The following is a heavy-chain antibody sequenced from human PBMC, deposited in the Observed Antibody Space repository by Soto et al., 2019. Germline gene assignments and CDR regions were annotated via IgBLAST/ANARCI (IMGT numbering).Heavy chain of an antibody. CDR3: ARDPLRYFDSHISEGVCWFDP. D-gene: IGHD3-9*01. Sequence: GGSLRLSCAASGFTFSSYAMHWVRQAPGKGLEWVAVISYDGSNKYYADSVKGRFTISRDNSKNTLYLQMNSLRAEDTAVYYCARDPLRYFDSHISEGVCWFDPWGQGTLVTVSS. CDR2: ISYDGSNK. J-gene: IGHJ5*02. V-gene: IGHV3-30-3*01. CDR1: GFTFSSYA.